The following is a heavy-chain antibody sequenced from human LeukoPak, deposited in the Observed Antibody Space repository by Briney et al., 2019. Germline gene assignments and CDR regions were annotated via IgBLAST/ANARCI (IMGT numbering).Heavy chain of an antibody. Sequence: SQTLSLTCTVSGGSISSGGYYWSWIRQPPGKGLEWIGYIYHSGSTYYNPSLKSRVTISVDRSKNQFSLKLSSVTAADTAVYYCARGNGWELRILDYWGQGTLVTVSS. CDR1: GGSISSGGYY. CDR3: ARGNGWELRILDY. CDR2: IYHSGST. J-gene: IGHJ4*02. V-gene: IGHV4-30-2*01. D-gene: IGHD4-23*01.